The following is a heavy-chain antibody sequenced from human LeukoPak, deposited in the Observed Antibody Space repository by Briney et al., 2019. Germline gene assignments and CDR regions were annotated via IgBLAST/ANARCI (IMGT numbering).Heavy chain of an antibody. V-gene: IGHV4-59*01. CDR3: ARHQGEAGFRGDFDY. Sequence: SETLSLTCTVSGGSISSYYWSWIRQPPGKGLEWIGYIYYSGSTNYNPSLKSRVTISVDTSRNQFSLKLSSVTAADAAVYYCARHQGEAGFRGDFDYWGQGTLVTVSS. CDR2: IYYSGST. CDR1: GGSISSYY. D-gene: IGHD6-13*01. J-gene: IGHJ4*02.